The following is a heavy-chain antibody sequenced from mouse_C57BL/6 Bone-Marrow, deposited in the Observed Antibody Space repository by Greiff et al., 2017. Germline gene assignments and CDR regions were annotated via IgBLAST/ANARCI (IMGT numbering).Heavy chain of an antibody. CDR3: ARGGY. Sequence: VQLQQPGAELVMPGASVKLSCKASGYTFTSYWLHWVKQRPGQGLEWIGEIDPSDSYTNYNQKFKGKSTLTVDKSSSTAYMQLSSLTSEDSAVYYCARGGYWGQGTTLTVSS. V-gene: IGHV1-69*01. CDR2: IDPSDSYT. J-gene: IGHJ2*01. CDR1: GYTFTSYW.